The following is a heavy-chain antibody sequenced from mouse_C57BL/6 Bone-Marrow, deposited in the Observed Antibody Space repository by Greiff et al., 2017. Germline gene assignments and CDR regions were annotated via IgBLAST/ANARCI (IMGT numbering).Heavy chain of an antibody. D-gene: IGHD2-10*01. Sequence: LVKPGASVKISCKASGYAFSSSWMNWVKQRPGKGLEWIGRIYPGDGDTNYNGKFKGKATLTADKSSSTAYMQLSSLTSEDSAVYFCARSYHDVWGTGTTVTVSS. V-gene: IGHV1-82*01. CDR3: ARSYHDV. J-gene: IGHJ1*03. CDR2: IYPGDGDT. CDR1: GYAFSSSW.